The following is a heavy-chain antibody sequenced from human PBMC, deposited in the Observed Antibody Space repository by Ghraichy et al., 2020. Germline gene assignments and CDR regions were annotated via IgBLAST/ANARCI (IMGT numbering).Heavy chain of an antibody. CDR3: AKDREVTIFGMVRATYGLDV. CDR1: GFTFSSYA. Sequence: GESLNISCAGSGFTFSSYAMTWVRQAPGKGLEWVSAISGSGDSTYYVDSVRGRFTISRDNSKHIVYLQMNSLRAEDTAVYYCAKDREVTIFGMVRATYGLDVWGQGTTVTVSS. CDR2: ISGSGDST. D-gene: IGHD3-3*01. V-gene: IGHV3-23*02. J-gene: IGHJ6*02.